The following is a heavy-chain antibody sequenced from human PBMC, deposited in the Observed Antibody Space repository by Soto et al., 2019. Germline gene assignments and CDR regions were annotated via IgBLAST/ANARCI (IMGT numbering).Heavy chain of an antibody. J-gene: IGHJ4*02. CDR3: ASRVTAGY. Sequence: GESLRLSCTASGFTVSSNYISWVRQATGKGLEWVSVIYSGGTTYYADSVKDRFTISRDNSKNTLYLQMNSLRAEDTAVYYCASRVTAGYWGQGTLVTVSS. CDR2: IYSGGTT. CDR1: GFTVSSNY. V-gene: IGHV3-66*01. D-gene: IGHD2-21*02.